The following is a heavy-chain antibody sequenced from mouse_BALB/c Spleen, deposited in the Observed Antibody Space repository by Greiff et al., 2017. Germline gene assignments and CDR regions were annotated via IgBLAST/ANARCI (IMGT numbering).Heavy chain of an antibody. CDR3: ARRANWDGYYAMDY. D-gene: IGHD4-1*01. CDR2: IWSGGST. Sequence: VKLMESGPGLVQPSQSLSITCTVSGFSLTSYGVHWVRQSPGKGLEWLGVIWSGGSTDYNAAFISRLSISKDNSKSQVFFKMNSLQANDTAIYYCARRANWDGYYAMDYWGQGTSVTVSS. V-gene: IGHV2-2*02. J-gene: IGHJ4*01. CDR1: GFSLTSYG.